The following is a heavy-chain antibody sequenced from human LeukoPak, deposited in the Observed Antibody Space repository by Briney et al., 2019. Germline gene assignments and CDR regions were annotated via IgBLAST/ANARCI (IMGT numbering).Heavy chain of an antibody. V-gene: IGHV3-7*05. J-gene: IGHJ3*02. CDR1: GFTFSSRW. Sequence: GRSLRLSCAASGFTFSSRWMHWVRQAPGKGLEWVANIKQDGSDKYYVDAVKGRFTISRDNAKNSLYLQMNSLRADDTAVYYCARADSGAFDIWGQGTMVTVSS. CDR3: ARADSGAFDI. D-gene: IGHD2-15*01. CDR2: IKQDGSDK.